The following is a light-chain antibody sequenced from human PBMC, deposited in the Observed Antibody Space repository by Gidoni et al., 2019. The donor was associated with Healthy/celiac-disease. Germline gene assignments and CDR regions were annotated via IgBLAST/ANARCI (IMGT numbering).Light chain of an antibody. CDR1: QSVSSY. J-gene: IGKJ4*01. Sequence: EIVLTQSPATLSLSPWERATLSCRASQSVSSYLAWYQQKPGQAPRLLIYDASNRATGIPARFSGSGSGTDFTLTISSLEPEDFAVYYCQQRSNWATFGGGTKVEIK. V-gene: IGKV3-11*01. CDR3: QQRSNWAT. CDR2: DAS.